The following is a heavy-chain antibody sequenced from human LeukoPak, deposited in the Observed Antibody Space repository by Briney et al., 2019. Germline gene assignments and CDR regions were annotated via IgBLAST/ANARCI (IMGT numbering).Heavy chain of an antibody. V-gene: IGHV4-30-4*01. CDR1: GGSISSGDYY. D-gene: IGHD5-18*01. Sequence: PSETLSLTCTVSGGSISSGDYYWSWIRQPPGKGLEWIGYIYYSGSTYYNPSLKSRVTISVDTSKNQFSLKLSSVTAADTAVYYCARTEGYSYGLGWFDPWGQGTLVTVSS. CDR2: IYYSGST. CDR3: ARTEGYSYGLGWFDP. J-gene: IGHJ5*02.